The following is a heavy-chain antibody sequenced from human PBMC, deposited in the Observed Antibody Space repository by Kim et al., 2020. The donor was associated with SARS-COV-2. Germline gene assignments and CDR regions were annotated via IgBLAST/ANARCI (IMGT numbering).Heavy chain of an antibody. V-gene: IGHV3-21*01. CDR3: ARDPPGLNWNYRGKCFDY. CDR1: GFTFSSYS. CDR2: IRSSSSYI. D-gene: IGHD1-7*01. J-gene: IGHJ4*02. Sequence: LSLTCAASGFTFSSYSMNWVRQAPGKGLEWVSSIRSSSSYIYYADSVKGRFTISRDNAKNSLYLQMNSLRAEDTAVYYCARDPPGLNWNYRGKCFDYWGQGTLVTVSS.